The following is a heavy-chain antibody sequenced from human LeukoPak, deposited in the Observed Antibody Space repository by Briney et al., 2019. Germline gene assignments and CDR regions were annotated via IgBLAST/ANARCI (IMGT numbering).Heavy chain of an antibody. CDR2: IYHGGTT. Sequence: SETLSLTCTVSGYSISSGYYWGWIRQPPGKGLEWIGSIYHGGTTYYNPSLKSRVTISVDKSKNQFSLKLSSVTAADTAVYYCARARSGSYSTYYYYYMDVWGKGTTVTVSS. V-gene: IGHV4-38-2*02. CDR1: GYSISSGYY. CDR3: ARARSGSYSTYYYYYMDV. J-gene: IGHJ6*03. D-gene: IGHD1-26*01.